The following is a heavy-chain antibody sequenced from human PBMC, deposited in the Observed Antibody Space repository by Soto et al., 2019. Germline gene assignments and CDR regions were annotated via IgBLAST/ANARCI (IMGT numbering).Heavy chain of an antibody. Sequence: SETVSLTCTVSGGSISSYYWSWIRQPAGEGLEWVGRIYTSGSTKYNPSLKSRVTMSVDTSKNQFYLKLSSVTAADTAVYYCAIDVRYFWSGYSGMFDPWGQGTLVTVS. CDR3: AIDVRYFWSGYSGMFDP. CDR2: IYTSGST. D-gene: IGHD3-3*01. J-gene: IGHJ5*02. CDR1: GGSISSYY. V-gene: IGHV4-4*07.